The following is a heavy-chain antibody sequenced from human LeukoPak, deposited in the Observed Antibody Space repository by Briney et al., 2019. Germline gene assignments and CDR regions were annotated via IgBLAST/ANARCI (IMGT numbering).Heavy chain of an antibody. V-gene: IGHV4-39*01. Sequence: SETLSLTCTVSGGPISRSRYYWGWIRQPPGKGLEWIGSIYYGGSTYYSPSLKSRVTISVDTSKNQFSLKLTSVTAADTAVYYCARVHYGSGSLYYYYYYMDVWGKGTTVTISS. CDR3: ARVHYGSGSLYYYYYYMDV. CDR1: GGPISRSRYY. CDR2: IYYGGST. J-gene: IGHJ6*03. D-gene: IGHD3-10*01.